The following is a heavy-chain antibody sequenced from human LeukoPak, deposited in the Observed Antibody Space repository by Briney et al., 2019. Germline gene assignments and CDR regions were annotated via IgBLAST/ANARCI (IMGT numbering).Heavy chain of an antibody. V-gene: IGHV3-23*01. Sequence: GGSLRLSCAASGFTFSSYGMSWVRQAPGKGLEWVSAISGSGGSTYYADSVKGRFTISRDNSKNTLYLQMNSLRAEDTAVYYCAKDRSRMITFGGVIVGLWGQGTLVTVSS. CDR1: GFTFSSYG. J-gene: IGHJ4*02. D-gene: IGHD3-16*02. CDR2: ISGSGGST. CDR3: AKDRSRMITFGGVIVGL.